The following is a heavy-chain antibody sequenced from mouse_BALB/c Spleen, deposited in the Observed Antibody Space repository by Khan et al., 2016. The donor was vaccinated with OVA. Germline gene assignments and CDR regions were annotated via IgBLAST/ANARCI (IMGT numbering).Heavy chain of an antibody. J-gene: IGHJ3*01. CDR2: INPSNGYT. CDR1: GYTFTSYT. Sequence: VQLQQSGAELARPGASVKMSCKASGYTFTSYTIHWIKLRPGQGLAWIGYINPSNGYTNYNQKFKDKATLTADKSSTTAYMQLSRLTTDTSAAFNVVRDGAKYRNDGGFADWGQGTLVTVSA. CDR3: VRDGAKYRNDGGFAD. D-gene: IGHD2-14*01. V-gene: IGHV1-4*01.